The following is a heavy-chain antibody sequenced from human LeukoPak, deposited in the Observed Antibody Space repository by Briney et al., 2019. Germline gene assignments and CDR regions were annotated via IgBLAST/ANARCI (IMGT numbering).Heavy chain of an antibody. CDR1: GFTFSSYA. CDR2: ISGSGGST. CDR3: ARAEYTTSPRIDY. D-gene: IGHD6-6*01. Sequence: GGSLRLSCAASGFTFSSYAMSWVRQAPGKGLEWVSAISGSGGSTYYADSVKGRFTISRDNAKNSLYLQMNTLRVEDTAVYYCARAEYTTSPRIDYWGQGTLVTVSS. V-gene: IGHV3-23*01. J-gene: IGHJ4*02.